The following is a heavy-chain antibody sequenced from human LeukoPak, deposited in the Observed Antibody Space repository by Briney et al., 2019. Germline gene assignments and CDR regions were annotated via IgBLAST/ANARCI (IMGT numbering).Heavy chain of an antibody. CDR1: GFTFSSYS. D-gene: IGHD3-16*02. J-gene: IGHJ4*02. CDR2: ISSSSSYI. V-gene: IGHV3-21*01. CDR3: ARDLVAARLPRVIGPGY. Sequence: GGSMRLSCAASGFTFSSYSMNWVRQAPGKGLEWVSSISSSSSYIYYADSVKGRFTISRDNAKNSLYLQMNSLRAEDTAVYYCARDLVAARLPRVIGPGYWGQGTLVTVSS.